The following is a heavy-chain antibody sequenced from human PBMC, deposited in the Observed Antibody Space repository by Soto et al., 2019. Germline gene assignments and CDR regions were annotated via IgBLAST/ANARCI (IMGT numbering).Heavy chain of an antibody. CDR3: ATDDPRLSPRTRTTVTTRADY. J-gene: IGHJ4*02. D-gene: IGHD4-17*01. CDR2: FDPEDGET. V-gene: IGHV1-24*01. CDR1: GYTLTELS. Sequence: ASVKVSCKVSGYTLTELSMHWVRQAPGKGLEWMGGFDPEDGETIYAQKFQGRVTMTEDTSTDTAYMELSSLRSEDTAVYYCATDDPRLSPRTRTTVTTRADYWGQGTLVTVSS.